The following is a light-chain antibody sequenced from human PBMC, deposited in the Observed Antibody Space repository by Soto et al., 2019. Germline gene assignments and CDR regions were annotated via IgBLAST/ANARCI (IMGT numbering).Light chain of an antibody. J-gene: IGKJ2*01. CDR2: GAS. Sequence: EIVMTQSPATLSVSPGERATLSCRASQSVSSNLAWYQQKPGQAPRLLIYGASTRATGIPARFSGSGSGTEFTLTISSLQSEDFAVYYCKQYNNWPPETFGQGTKREIK. CDR1: QSVSSN. CDR3: KQYNNWPPET. V-gene: IGKV3-15*01.